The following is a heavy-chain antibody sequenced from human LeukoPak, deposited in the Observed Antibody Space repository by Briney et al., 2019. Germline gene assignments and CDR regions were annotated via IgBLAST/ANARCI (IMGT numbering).Heavy chain of an antibody. CDR3: ARERYCSSGNCYSDY. CDR2: INQDGSEK. D-gene: IGHD2-15*01. Sequence: PGGSLRLSCAASGFTFKTYWMSWVRRAPGKGLEWVANINQDGSEKYYVDSVKGRFTISRDNDKNSLYLQMNSLRAEDTAVYYCARERYCSSGNCYSDYWGQGTLVTVSS. V-gene: IGHV3-7*01. J-gene: IGHJ4*02. CDR1: GFTFKTYW.